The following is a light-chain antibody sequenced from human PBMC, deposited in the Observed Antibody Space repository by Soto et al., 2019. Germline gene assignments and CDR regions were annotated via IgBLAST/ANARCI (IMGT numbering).Light chain of an antibody. CDR1: SSDVGKYNY. V-gene: IGLV2-14*01. Sequence: QCALTQPASVYGSPGQSITISCTGTSSDVGKYNYVSWYQQHPAKAPKLMIFEVSNRPSGVSNRFSGSKSGNTASLTISGLQAEDEAEYYCSSYTGSSINTVVFGGGTKLTVL. CDR3: SSYTGSSINTVV. J-gene: IGLJ2*01. CDR2: EVS.